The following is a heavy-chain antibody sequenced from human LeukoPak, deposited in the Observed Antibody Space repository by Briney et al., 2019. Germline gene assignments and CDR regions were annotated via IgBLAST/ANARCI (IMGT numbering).Heavy chain of an antibody. D-gene: IGHD6-19*01. CDR1: GYTFTGHY. J-gene: IGHJ4*02. CDR2: INPNSGGT. Sequence: GASVKVSCKASGYTFTGHYMHWVRQAPGQGLEWMGWINPNSGGTNYAQKFQGRVTMTKDTSISTAYMELSRLRSDDTAVYYCASSIAVAGTGFDYWGQGTLVTVSS. V-gene: IGHV1-2*02. CDR3: ASSIAVAGTGFDY.